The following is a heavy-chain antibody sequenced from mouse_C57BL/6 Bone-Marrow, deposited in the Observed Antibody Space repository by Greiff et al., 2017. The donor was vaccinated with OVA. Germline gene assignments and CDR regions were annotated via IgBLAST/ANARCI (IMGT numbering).Heavy chain of an antibody. CDR3: ACYSSGYVPWYFDV. Sequence: EVQLQQSGAELVKPGASVKLSCTASGFNIKDYYMHWVKQRTEQGLEWIGRIDPEDGDTKYAPKFQGKATITADTSSHTAYLKLSSLTSEDTAVYYGACYSSGYVPWYFDVWGTGTTVTVSS. J-gene: IGHJ1*03. D-gene: IGHD3-2*02. V-gene: IGHV14-2*01. CDR2: IDPEDGDT. CDR1: GFNIKDYY.